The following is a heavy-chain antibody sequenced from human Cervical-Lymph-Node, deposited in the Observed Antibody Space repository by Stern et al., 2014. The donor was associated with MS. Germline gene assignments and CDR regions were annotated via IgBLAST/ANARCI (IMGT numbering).Heavy chain of an antibody. CDR3: ARETKYFAFDY. CDR1: GFTFSTYA. V-gene: IGHV3-30-3*01. D-gene: IGHD2/OR15-2a*01. Sequence: VQLVESGGGVVQPGRSLRLSCAASGFTFSTYAMHWVRQAPGKGLEWVAVSYDGSSKYYADAVKGRFTITRDNSKNTLYLHMNSRRAEDTAVYYCARETKYFAFDYWGQGTLVTVSS. J-gene: IGHJ4*02. CDR2: SYDGSSK.